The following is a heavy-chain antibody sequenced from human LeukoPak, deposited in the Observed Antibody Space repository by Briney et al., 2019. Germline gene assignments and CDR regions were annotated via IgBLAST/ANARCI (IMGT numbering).Heavy chain of an antibody. D-gene: IGHD1-26*01. CDR3: AREEGSGSYLDY. CDR1: GYTFTSYD. Sequence: ASVKVSCKASGYTFTSYDINWVRQATGQGLEWMGWMNPNSGNTGYAQKFQGRVTMTRDTSTSTVYMELSSLRSEDTAVYYCAREEGSGSYLDYWGQGTLVTVSS. J-gene: IGHJ4*02. CDR2: MNPNSGNT. V-gene: IGHV1-8*01.